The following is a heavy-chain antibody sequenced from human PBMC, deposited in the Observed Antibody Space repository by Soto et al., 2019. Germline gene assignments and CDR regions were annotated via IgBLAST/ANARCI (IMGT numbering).Heavy chain of an antibody. CDR2: IYYSGST. Sequence: SETLSLTCTVSGGSVSSCSYYWSWIRQPPGKGLEWIGYIYYSGSTNYNPSLKSRVTISVDTSKNQFSLKLSSVTAADTAVYYCARDRQQWLVRGFYYYGMDVWGQGTTVTVSS. CDR1: GGSVSSCSYY. V-gene: IGHV4-61*01. D-gene: IGHD6-19*01. J-gene: IGHJ6*02. CDR3: ARDRQQWLVRGFYYYGMDV.